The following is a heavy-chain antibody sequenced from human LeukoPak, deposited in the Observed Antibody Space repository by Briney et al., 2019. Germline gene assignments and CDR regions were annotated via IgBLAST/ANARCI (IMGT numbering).Heavy chain of an antibody. CDR3: AKDDSGSYTDWFDP. D-gene: IGHD1-26*01. CDR1: GFTVSSNY. J-gene: IGHJ5*02. CDR2: IYSGGST. Sequence: PGGSLRLSCAASGFTVSSNYMSWVRQAPGEGLEWVSVIYSGGSTYYADSVKGRFTISRDNSKNTLYLQMNSLRAEDTAVYYCAKDDSGSYTDWFDPWGQGTLVTVSS. V-gene: IGHV3-66*01.